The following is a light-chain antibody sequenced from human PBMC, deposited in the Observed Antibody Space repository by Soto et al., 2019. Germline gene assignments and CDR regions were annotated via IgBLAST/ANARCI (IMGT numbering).Light chain of an antibody. J-gene: IGKJ1*01. CDR3: QQYGSSPRT. Sequence: ESVVTQYPGTLSLSPGERATLYCRASTTVSSSYLVWYQQKLGQAPRPLIYGASNRATGIPDRFSGSGSGTDFTLTISRLEPEDLAVYYCQQYGSSPRTFGQGTKVEIK. CDR2: GAS. CDR1: TTVSSSY. V-gene: IGKV3-20*01.